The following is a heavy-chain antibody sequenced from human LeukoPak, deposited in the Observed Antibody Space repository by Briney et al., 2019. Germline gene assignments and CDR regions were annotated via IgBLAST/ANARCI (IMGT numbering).Heavy chain of an antibody. Sequence: SVKVSCKASGGTFSSYAISWVRQAPGQGLEWMGGIIPIFGTANYAQKFQGRVTITTDESTSTAYMELSSVSSEDTAVYYCARLRGYSGYDLGDYFDYWGQGTLVTVSS. CDR3: ARLRGYSGYDLGDYFDY. V-gene: IGHV1-69*05. CDR1: GGTFSSYA. J-gene: IGHJ4*02. CDR2: IIPIFGTA. D-gene: IGHD5-12*01.